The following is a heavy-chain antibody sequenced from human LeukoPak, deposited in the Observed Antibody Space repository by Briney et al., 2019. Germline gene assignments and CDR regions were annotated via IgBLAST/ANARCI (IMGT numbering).Heavy chain of an antibody. D-gene: IGHD6-13*01. V-gene: IGHV1-69*13. Sequence: GASVKVSCKASGGTFSSYAISWVRQAPGQGLEWMGGIIPIFGTANYAQKFQGRVTITADESTSTAYMELSSLRSEDTAVYYCAREDSSSWNSSDAFDIWGQGTMVTVSS. CDR2: IIPIFGTA. CDR1: GGTFSSYA. J-gene: IGHJ3*02. CDR3: AREDSSSWNSSDAFDI.